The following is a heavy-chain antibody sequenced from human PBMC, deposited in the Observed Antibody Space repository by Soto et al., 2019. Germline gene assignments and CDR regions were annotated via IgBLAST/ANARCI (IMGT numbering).Heavy chain of an antibody. Sequence: QVQLVQSGAEVKKPGSSVKVSCKASGGTFSSYAISWVRQAPGQGLEWMGGIIPIFGTANYAQRFQRRVTVTADESTSTAYMELSRLRSEYTAVYCCARITRRDGYNCCFLGAFEIWGRGTMVTVSS. CDR1: GGTFSSYA. V-gene: IGHV1-69*01. D-gene: IGHD5-12*01. J-gene: IGHJ3*02. CDR2: IIPIFGTA. CDR3: ARITRRDGYNCCFLGAFEI.